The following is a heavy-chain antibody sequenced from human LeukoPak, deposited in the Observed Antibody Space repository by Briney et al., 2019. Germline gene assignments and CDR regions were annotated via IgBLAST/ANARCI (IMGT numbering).Heavy chain of an antibody. CDR3: ARDSHSGSYYRLDY. CDR2: IYSGGST. D-gene: IGHD1-26*01. Sequence: PGGSLRLSRAASGFIVSSNYMSWVRQAPGKGLEWVSVIYSGGSTYYADSVRGRFTISRDNSKSTLYLQMNSLRAEDTAVYYCARDSHSGSYYRLDYWGQGTLVTVSS. V-gene: IGHV3-53*01. J-gene: IGHJ4*02. CDR1: GFIVSSNY.